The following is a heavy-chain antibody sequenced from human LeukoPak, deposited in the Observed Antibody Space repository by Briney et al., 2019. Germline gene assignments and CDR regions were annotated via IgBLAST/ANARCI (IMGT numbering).Heavy chain of an antibody. CDR2: INPNSGGT. Sequence: GASVKVSCKASGYTFTGYYMHWVRQAPGQGLAWMGWINPNSGGTNYAQKFQGRVTMTRDTSISTAYMELSRLRSDDTAVYYCARGVDLRYFDWLPYPKNYFDYWGQGTLVTVSS. V-gene: IGHV1-2*02. J-gene: IGHJ4*02. D-gene: IGHD3-9*01. CDR3: ARGVDLRYFDWLPYPKNYFDY. CDR1: GYTFTGYY.